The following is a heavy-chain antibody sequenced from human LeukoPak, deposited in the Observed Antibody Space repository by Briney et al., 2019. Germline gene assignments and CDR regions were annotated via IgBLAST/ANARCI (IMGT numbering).Heavy chain of an antibody. V-gene: IGHV3-30*02. CDR3: AKDTPTTGYHLDS. J-gene: IGHJ4*02. CDR1: GITFSTQG. D-gene: IGHD1-1*01. Sequence: GGSLRLSCAASGITFSTQGMHWVRQAPGKGLEWVAFIRYDGSDKSYADSVKGRFTISRDNSENTLYLQINSLRVEDTAVYYCAKDTPTTGYHLDSWGQGTLVTVSS. CDR2: IRYDGSDK.